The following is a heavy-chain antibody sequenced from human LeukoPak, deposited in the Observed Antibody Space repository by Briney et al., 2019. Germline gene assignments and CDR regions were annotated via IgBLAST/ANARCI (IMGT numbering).Heavy chain of an antibody. Sequence: SETLSLTCAVYGGSFSGYYWNWIRQPPGKGLEWIGEINHSGSTNYNPSLKSRVTISVDTSKNQFSLKLSSVTAADTAVYYCARGPPGLWNWFDPWGQGTLVTVSS. D-gene: IGHD4/OR15-4a*01. J-gene: IGHJ5*02. CDR2: INHSGST. CDR1: GGSFSGYY. CDR3: ARGPPGLWNWFDP. V-gene: IGHV4-34*01.